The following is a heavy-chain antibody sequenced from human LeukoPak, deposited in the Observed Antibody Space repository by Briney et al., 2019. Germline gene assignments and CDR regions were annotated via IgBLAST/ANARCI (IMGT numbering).Heavy chain of an antibody. Sequence: PGGSLRLSCAASGFTFDDYAMHWVRQAPGKGLEWVSLISWDGGSTYYADSVKGRFTISRDNSKNSLYLQMNSLRAEDTALYYCAKGSGRYMDVWGKGTTVTVSS. J-gene: IGHJ6*03. V-gene: IGHV3-43D*03. CDR1: GFTFDDYA. D-gene: IGHD3-10*01. CDR3: AKGSGRYMDV. CDR2: ISWDGGST.